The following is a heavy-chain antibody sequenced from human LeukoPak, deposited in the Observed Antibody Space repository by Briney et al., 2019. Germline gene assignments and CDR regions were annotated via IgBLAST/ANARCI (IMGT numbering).Heavy chain of an antibody. CDR3: ARGGVGATSDY. CDR1: GFTVSSSY. D-gene: IGHD1-26*01. V-gene: IGHV3-66*01. Sequence: GGSLRLSCAASGFTVSSSYMSWVRQAPGKGLEWVSLINSGGSTYYADSVKGRFTISRDNAKNSLYLQMNSLRDEDTAVYYCARGGVGATSDYWGQGTLVTVSS. J-gene: IGHJ4*02. CDR2: INSGGST.